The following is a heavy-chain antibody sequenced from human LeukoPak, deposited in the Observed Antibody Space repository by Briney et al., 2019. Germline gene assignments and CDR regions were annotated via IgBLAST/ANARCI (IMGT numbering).Heavy chain of an antibody. CDR1: GFTFSSYA. CDR2: ISGSGGST. V-gene: IGHV3-23*01. Sequence: TGGSLRLSCAASGFTFSSYAMSWVRQAPGKGLEWVSAISGSGGSTYYADSVKGRFTISRDNSKSTLYLQMNSLRAEDTAVYYCAKDRVSGVVAILIGGYWGQGTLVTVSS. CDR3: AKDRVSGVVAILIGGY. J-gene: IGHJ4*02. D-gene: IGHD3-22*01.